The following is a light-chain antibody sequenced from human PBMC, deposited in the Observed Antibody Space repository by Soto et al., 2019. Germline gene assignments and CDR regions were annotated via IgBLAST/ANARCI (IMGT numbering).Light chain of an antibody. V-gene: IGKV4-1*01. CDR1: QSVLYSSNNKNY. J-gene: IGKJ1*01. Sequence: DIVMTQSPDSLAVSLGERATINCKSSQSVLYSSNNKNYLAWYQQKPGQPPKLLIYWASTRESGVPDRFSGSGSVTDFTLTISSLQAEDVAVYYCQQYYGIPTFGQGTKVEIK. CDR3: QQYYGIPT. CDR2: WAS.